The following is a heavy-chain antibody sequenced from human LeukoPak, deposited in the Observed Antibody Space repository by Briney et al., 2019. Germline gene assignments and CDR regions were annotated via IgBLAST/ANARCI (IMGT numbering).Heavy chain of an antibody. CDR1: GYTFTNYY. CDR3: ARGASTYCSGGSCYSVGLEY. J-gene: IGHJ4*02. CDR2: INPSDSRT. Sequence: ASVKVSCKASGYTFTNYYMHWVRQAPEQGLEWMGIINPSDSRTNYAQKFQGRVTMTRDTSTSTVYMELSSLRSEDTAVYHCARGASTYCSGGSCYSVGLEYWGQGTLVTVSS. V-gene: IGHV1-46*01. D-gene: IGHD2-15*01.